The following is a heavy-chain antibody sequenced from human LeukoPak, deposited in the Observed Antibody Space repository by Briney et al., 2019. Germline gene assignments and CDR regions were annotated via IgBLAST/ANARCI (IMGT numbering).Heavy chain of an antibody. V-gene: IGHV3-23*01. J-gene: IGHJ6*02. CDR1: GFTFSSYA. CDR3: AKWSGSEVYYYGMDV. Sequence: PGGSLRLSCAASGFTFSSYAVSWVRQAPGKGLEWVSAISGSGGSAYYADSVKGRFTISRDNSKNTLYLQMNSLRAEDTAVYYCAKWSGSEVYYYGMDVWGQGTTVTVSS. CDR2: ISGSGGSA. D-gene: IGHD1-26*01.